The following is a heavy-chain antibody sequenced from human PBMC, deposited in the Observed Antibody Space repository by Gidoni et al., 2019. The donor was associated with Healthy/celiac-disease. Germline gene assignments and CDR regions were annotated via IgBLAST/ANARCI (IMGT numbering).Heavy chain of an antibody. CDR3: ARYGPESIAVAASLNY. J-gene: IGHJ4*02. Sequence: EVQLVQSGAEVKKPGESLKISCKGSGYSFTSYWIGWVRQMPGKGLEWMGIIYPGDSDTRYSPSFQGQVTISADKSISTAYLQWSSLKASDTAMYYCARYGPESIAVAASLNYWGQGTLVTVSS. CDR2: IYPGDSDT. CDR1: GYSFTSYW. V-gene: IGHV5-51*01. D-gene: IGHD6-19*01.